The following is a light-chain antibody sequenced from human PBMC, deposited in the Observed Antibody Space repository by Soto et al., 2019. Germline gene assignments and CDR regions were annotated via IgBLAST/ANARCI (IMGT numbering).Light chain of an antibody. V-gene: IGKV3-11*01. CDR3: QQYNDWPPA. CDR1: QSVDSF. J-gene: IGKJ4*01. Sequence: EIVLTQSPASLSLSPGERATLSCRASQSVDSFLAWYQQKPGRTPRLLIYDTSNRATGIPARFSGSGSGTDFTLTISRLEPEDFAVYYCQQYNDWPPAFGGGTKVEIK. CDR2: DTS.